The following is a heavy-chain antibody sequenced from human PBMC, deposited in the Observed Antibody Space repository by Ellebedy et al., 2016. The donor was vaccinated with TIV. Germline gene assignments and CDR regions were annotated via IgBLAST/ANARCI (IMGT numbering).Heavy chain of an antibody. V-gene: IGHV3-30-3*01. J-gene: IGHJ4*02. CDR3: ARDGGQLWLLYYFDY. CDR1: GFTFSSYA. Sequence: GGSLRLSXAASGFTFSSYAMHWVRQAPGKGLEWVAVISYDGSNKYYADSVKGRFTISRDNSKNTLYLQMNSLRAEDTAVYYCARDGGQLWLLYYFDYWGQGTLVTVSS. CDR2: ISYDGSNK. D-gene: IGHD5-18*01.